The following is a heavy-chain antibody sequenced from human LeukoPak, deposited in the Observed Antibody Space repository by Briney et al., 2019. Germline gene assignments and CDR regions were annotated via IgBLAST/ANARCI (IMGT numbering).Heavy chain of an antibody. J-gene: IGHJ4*02. Sequence: SGGSLRLSCAASGFTFSSYAMSWVRQAPGKGLEWVSAISGSGGSTYYADSVKGQFTISRDNSKNTLYLQMNSLRAEDTAVYYCAKSEWLGYYFDYWGQGTLVTVSS. D-gene: IGHD6-19*01. CDR1: GFTFSSYA. CDR2: ISGSGGST. V-gene: IGHV3-23*01. CDR3: AKSEWLGYYFDY.